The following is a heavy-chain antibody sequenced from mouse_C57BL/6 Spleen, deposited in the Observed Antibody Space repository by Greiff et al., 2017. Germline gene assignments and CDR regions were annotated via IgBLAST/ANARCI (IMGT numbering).Heavy chain of an antibody. J-gene: IGHJ4*01. D-gene: IGHD2-3*01. V-gene: IGHV5-4*01. CDR3: ARVVTTGAMDY. Sequence: EVHLVESGGGLVKPGGSLKLSCAASGFTFSSYAMSWVRQTPEKRLEWVATISDGGSYTYYPDNVKGRFTISRDNAKNNLYLQMSHLKSEDTAMYYCARVVTTGAMDYWGHGTSVTVSS. CDR2: ISDGGSYT. CDR1: GFTFSSYA.